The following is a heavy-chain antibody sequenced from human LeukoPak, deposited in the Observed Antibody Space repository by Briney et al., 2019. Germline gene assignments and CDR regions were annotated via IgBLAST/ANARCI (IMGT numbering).Heavy chain of an antibody. Sequence: PGTLCLTCAVSGASMNALDWSWVRQPPGKGLERIGFMFDTVSTKDTPSLKSRFTLSADTSKNQLFLRLTSVTAADTAVYYCATIKRGNIFDYFDFWGQGIPVTVSS. J-gene: IGHJ4*02. CDR1: GASMNALD. D-gene: IGHD5-18*01. CDR3: ATIKRGNIFDYFDF. V-gene: IGHV4-59*11. CDR2: MFDTVST.